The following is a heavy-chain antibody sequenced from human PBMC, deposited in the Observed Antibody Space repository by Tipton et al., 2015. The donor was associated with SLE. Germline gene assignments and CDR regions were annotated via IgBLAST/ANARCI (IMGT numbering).Heavy chain of an antibody. Sequence: LRLSCAVYGGSFSGYYWSWIRQAPGKGPEWIGEIXHSGSTNYNPSLKSRVTISVDTSRNQFSLKLSSVTAADTAVFYCASLGPHCSSTSCXIRKNYYYMDVWGKGTTVTVSS. CDR3: ASLGPHCSSTSCXIRKNYYYMDV. V-gene: IGHV4-34*01. D-gene: IGHD2-2*01. J-gene: IGHJ6*03. CDR1: GGSFSGYY. CDR2: IXHSGST.